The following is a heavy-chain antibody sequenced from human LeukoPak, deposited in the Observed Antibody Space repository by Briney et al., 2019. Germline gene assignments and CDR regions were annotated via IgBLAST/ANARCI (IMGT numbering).Heavy chain of an antibody. V-gene: IGHV3-43*01. CDR2: ISWDGGST. J-gene: IGHJ4*02. CDR1: GFSFDDYT. CDR3: VRGAYSSSWLNFDY. D-gene: IGHD6-13*01. Sequence: GGSLRLSCAASGFSFDDYTMHWVRQAPGKGLEWVSLISWDGGSTYYGDSVRGRFTISRDNSKNTLYLQMNSLRAEDTAVYYCVRGAYSSSWLNFDYWGQGTLVTVSS.